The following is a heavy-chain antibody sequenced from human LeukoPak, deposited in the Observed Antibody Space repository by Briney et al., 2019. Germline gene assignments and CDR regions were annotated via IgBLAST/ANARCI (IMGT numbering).Heavy chain of an antibody. V-gene: IGHV3-21*01. Sequence: GGSLRLSCAASGFTFSSYNMDWVRQAPGKGLEWVSFINTSSRYIYQADSVKGRFTISRDNAKSSLFLQMNSLRAEDTAVYYCARVGGHCTSTSCPPPDYWGQGTLVTVSS. CDR2: INTSSRYI. J-gene: IGHJ4*02. CDR3: ARVGGHCTSTSCPPPDY. CDR1: GFTFSSYN. D-gene: IGHD2-2*01.